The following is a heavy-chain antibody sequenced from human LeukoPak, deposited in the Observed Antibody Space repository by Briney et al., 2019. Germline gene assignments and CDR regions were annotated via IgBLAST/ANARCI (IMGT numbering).Heavy chain of an antibody. Sequence: ASVKVSCKASGYTFTCYYMHWVRQAPGQGLEWRGWINPNSGGTNYAQKFQGRVTMTRDTSISTAYMELSRLRSDDTAVYYCARDSSSCDKYNWFDPWGQGTLVTVSS. CDR1: GYTFTCYY. CDR3: ARDSSSCDKYNWFDP. J-gene: IGHJ5*02. CDR2: INPNSGGT. D-gene: IGHD6-13*01. V-gene: IGHV1-2*02.